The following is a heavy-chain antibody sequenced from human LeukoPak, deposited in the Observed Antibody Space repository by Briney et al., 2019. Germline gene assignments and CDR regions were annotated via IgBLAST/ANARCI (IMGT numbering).Heavy chain of an antibody. V-gene: IGHV3-23*01. CDR1: GFTFSSCA. J-gene: IGHJ4*02. CDR2: TGSTGVST. D-gene: IGHD2-2*01. CDR3: AKDPGVVPAHYFDY. Sequence: GGSLRLSCGASGFTFSSCAMTWVRQAPGKGLEWVSGTGSTGVSTFYADSVKGRFTVSRDNSKNTLSLQMNSLRAEDTAVYYCAKDPGVVPAHYFDYWGQGTLVTVSS.